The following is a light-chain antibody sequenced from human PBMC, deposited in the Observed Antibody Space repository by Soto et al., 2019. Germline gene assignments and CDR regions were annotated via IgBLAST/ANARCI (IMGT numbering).Light chain of an antibody. CDR3: QQYNYWPPVT. Sequence: EIVMTQSPATLSVSPGERATLSCRASQTISSDLAWYQQKPGQDPRLLIYGASTRATGIPARFSGSGSGTEFTLTISSLQSEDFAVYYCQQYNYWPPVTFGGGTKVEI. CDR2: GAS. J-gene: IGKJ4*01. V-gene: IGKV3-15*01. CDR1: QTISSD.